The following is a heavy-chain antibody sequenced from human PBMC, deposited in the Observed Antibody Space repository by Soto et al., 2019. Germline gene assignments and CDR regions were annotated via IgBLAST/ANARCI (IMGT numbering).Heavy chain of an antibody. CDR2: ISGSGGST. Sequence: VGSLRLSCAASGFTFSSSAMSWVRQAPGKGLEWVSAISGSGGSTYYADTVKGRFTVSRDNSKNTLYLQMNSLRAEDTAVYYCARSGYYYPLDFDHWGQGNLVTVSS. J-gene: IGHJ4*02. D-gene: IGHD3-22*01. CDR1: GFTFSSSA. CDR3: ARSGYYYPLDFDH. V-gene: IGHV3-23*01.